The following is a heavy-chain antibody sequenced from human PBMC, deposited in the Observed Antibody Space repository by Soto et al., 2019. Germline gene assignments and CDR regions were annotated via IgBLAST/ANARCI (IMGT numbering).Heavy chain of an antibody. CDR1: GCSFTSYW. Sequence: XESLEISCKGSGCSFTSYWIGWVRQMPGKGLEWMGRIDPSDSYTNYSPSFQGHVTISADKSISTAYLQWSSLKASDTAMYYCARLRSCSSTSCYTEADYYYGMDVWGQGTTVTVSS. V-gene: IGHV5-10-1*01. J-gene: IGHJ6*02. CDR3: ARLRSCSSTSCYTEADYYYGMDV. CDR2: IDPSDSYT. D-gene: IGHD2-2*02.